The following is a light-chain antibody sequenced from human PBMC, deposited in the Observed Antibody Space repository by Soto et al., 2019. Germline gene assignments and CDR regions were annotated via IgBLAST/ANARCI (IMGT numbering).Light chain of an antibody. Sequence: EIVMTQSPATLSVSPGERATLSCRASQSVSSNLAWHQQKPGQAPRLLIYGASTRATGIPARFSGSGSGTEFTLTISSLQSEDFAVYYCQQYNNWPSLTFGGGTKVDI. CDR3: QQYNNWPSLT. CDR2: GAS. J-gene: IGKJ4*01. V-gene: IGKV3-15*01. CDR1: QSVSSN.